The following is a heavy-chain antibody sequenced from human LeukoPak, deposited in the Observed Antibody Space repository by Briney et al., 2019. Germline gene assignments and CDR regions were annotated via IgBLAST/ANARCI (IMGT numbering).Heavy chain of an antibody. D-gene: IGHD2-2*01. CDR2: IYYSGST. Sequence: SETLSLTCTVSGGSISNYYWSWIRQPPGKGLEWIGYIYYSGSTNYNPSLKSRVTISVDTSKNQFPLKLSSVTAADTAMYYCARGGYCSSTSCYGDDAFDIWGQGTMVAVSS. CDR3: ARGGYCSSTSCYGDDAFDI. J-gene: IGHJ3*02. CDR1: GGSISNYY. V-gene: IGHV4-59*01.